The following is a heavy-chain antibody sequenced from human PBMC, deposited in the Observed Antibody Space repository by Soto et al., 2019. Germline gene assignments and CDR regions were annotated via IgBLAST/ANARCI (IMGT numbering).Heavy chain of an antibody. CDR2: IYYSGST. CDR3: ARHDTPIWGSYRPPPGGFDP. D-gene: IGHD3-16*02. V-gene: IGHV4-39*01. CDR1: GGSISSSSYY. Sequence: SETLSLTCTVSGGSISSSSYYWGWIRQPPGKGLEWIGSIYYSGSTYYNPSLKSRVTISVDTSKNQFSLKLSSVTAADTAVYYCARHDTPIWGSYRPPPGGFDPWGQGTLVTVS. J-gene: IGHJ5*02.